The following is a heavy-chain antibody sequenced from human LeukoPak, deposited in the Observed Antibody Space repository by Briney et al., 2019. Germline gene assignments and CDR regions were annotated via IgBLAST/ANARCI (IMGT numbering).Heavy chain of an antibody. Sequence: GASVTVSCKPSGYMLSDYYMHWVRQAPGQGLERMGWLRGDTGDTDGPQKFKGRVTMTRDTATNTAYMQLSRLTYDDTAIYFCARVRYNACDYWGQGTLVTVSS. CDR1: GYMLSDYY. D-gene: IGHD1-1*01. J-gene: IGHJ4*02. V-gene: IGHV1-2*02. CDR2: LRGDTGDT. CDR3: ARVRYNACDY.